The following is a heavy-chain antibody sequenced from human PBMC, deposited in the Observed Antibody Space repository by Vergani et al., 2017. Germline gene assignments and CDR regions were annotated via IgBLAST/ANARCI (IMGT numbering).Heavy chain of an antibody. J-gene: IGHJ4*02. CDR1: GDSVISTDYH. V-gene: IGHV4-39*01. D-gene: IGHD2-15*01. Sequence: QVQLQESGPGLVKPSETLSLTCTVSGDSVISTDYHWGWIRQPPGKGLEWIGSMYYSGSTSYNPSLESRISISFETPKNQFSLRLTSVTAADTAVYYCACKRGACSAAYCNSYDFWGQGTLVGVSS. CDR2: MYYSGST. CDR3: ACKRGACSAAYCNSYDF.